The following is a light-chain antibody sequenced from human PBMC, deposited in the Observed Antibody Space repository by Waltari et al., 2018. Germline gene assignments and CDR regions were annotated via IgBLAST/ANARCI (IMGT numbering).Light chain of an antibody. CDR1: SSNIGTNY. CDR3: GTWDSSLSGAV. CDR2: ENS. Sequence: QSVLTPPPSVSAAPGQRVTISCSGGSSNIGTNYVSWYRQFPGTAPKLLIYENSGRPSGIPGRFSGSKSGTSATLDITGLQAGDEADYYCGTWDSSLSGAVFGGGTHLTVL. J-gene: IGLJ7*01. V-gene: IGLV1-51*02.